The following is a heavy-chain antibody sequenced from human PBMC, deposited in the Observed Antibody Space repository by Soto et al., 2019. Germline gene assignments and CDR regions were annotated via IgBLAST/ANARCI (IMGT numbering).Heavy chain of an antibody. CDR3: AKDRKGSYCSGGTCYSFDY. V-gene: IGHV3-23*01. D-gene: IGHD2-15*01. CDR2: ISGSSDNT. J-gene: IGHJ4*02. Sequence: EVQLLESGGGLVQPGGSLRLSCAASGFTISTYVMSWVRQAPGKGLEWVSAISGSSDNTYYADSARGRFTISRAPSKSTLYLQMNSLGAEDTAVYYCAKDRKGSYCSGGTCYSFDYWGQGTLVTVSS. CDR1: GFTISTYV.